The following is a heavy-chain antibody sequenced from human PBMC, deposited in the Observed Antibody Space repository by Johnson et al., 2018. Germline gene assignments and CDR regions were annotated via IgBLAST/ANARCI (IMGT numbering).Heavy chain of an antibody. J-gene: IGHJ4*02. D-gene: IGHD3-10*01. CDR2: ISGGADYI. Sequence: VQLVQSGGGLVQPGGSLRLSCAASGFTFSSYAMSWVRQAPGKGLEWVSAISGGADYIYYADSVKGRFTISRDNPKNTLYLQMDSLTSEDTAVYYCGRRAPHYGSVAYPLDYWGQGTLVTVSS. CDR1: GFTFSSYA. V-gene: IGHV3-23*04. CDR3: GRRAPHYGSVAYPLDY.